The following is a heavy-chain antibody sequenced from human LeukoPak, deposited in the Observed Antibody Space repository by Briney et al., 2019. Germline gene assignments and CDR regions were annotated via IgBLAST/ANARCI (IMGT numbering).Heavy chain of an antibody. V-gene: IGHV1-8*01. J-gene: IGHJ3*02. CDR1: GYTFTSYD. CDR2: MNPNSGNT. CDR3: ASGYCSGGSCYPDAFDI. D-gene: IGHD2-15*01. Sequence: ASVKVSCEASGYTFTSYDINWVRQATGQGLEWMGWMNPNSGNTGYAQKFQGRVTMTRNTSISTAYMELSSLRSEDTAVYCCASGYCSGGSCYPDAFDIWGQGTMVTVSS.